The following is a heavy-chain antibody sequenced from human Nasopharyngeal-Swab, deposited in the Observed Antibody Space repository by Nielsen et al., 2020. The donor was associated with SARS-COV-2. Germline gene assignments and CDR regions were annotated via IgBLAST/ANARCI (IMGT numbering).Heavy chain of an antibody. CDR3: AIDYGSGTYGLDV. CDR2: IYPGDSDT. CDR1: GYRFSTYW. J-gene: IGHJ6*02. Sequence: GESLKISCKGSGYRFSTYWINWVRQMPGKGLEWMGIIYPGDSDTRYSPSFQGQVPISVDKSITTAYLQWNSLKASDTATYFCAIDYGSGTYGLDVWGQGTTVTVSS. V-gene: IGHV5-51*01. D-gene: IGHD3-10*01.